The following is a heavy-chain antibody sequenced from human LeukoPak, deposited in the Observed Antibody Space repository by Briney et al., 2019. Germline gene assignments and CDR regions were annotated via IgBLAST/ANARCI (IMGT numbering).Heavy chain of an antibody. D-gene: IGHD7-27*01. CDR2: ISNSGDSI. J-gene: IGHJ4*02. Sequence: PGGSLRLSCAASGFTFGDSYMTWIRQAPGKGLEWVSFISNSGDSIYYADSVKGRFTTSRDNAKNSLFLQMNSLRAEDTAVYYCGRGHWGLDYWGQGALVTVSS. CDR1: GFTFGDSY. V-gene: IGHV3-11*04. CDR3: GRGHWGLDY.